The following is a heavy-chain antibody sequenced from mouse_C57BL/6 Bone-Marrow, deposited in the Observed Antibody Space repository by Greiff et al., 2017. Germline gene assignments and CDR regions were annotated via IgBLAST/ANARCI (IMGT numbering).Heavy chain of an antibody. J-gene: IGHJ3*01. CDR3: LYYDYEAWFAY. CDR1: GFNIKDDY. D-gene: IGHD2-4*01. V-gene: IGHV14-4*01. Sequence: EVQGVESGAELVRPGASVKLSCTASGFNIKDDYMHWVKQRPEQGLEWIGWIDPENGDTEYASKFQGKATLTADTSSNTAYLQLSSLTSEDTAVYYSLYYDYEAWFAYWGQGTLVTGSA. CDR2: IDPENGDT.